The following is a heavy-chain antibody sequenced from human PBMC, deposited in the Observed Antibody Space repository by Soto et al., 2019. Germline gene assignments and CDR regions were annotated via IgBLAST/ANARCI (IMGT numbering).Heavy chain of an antibody. J-gene: IGHJ5*02. CDR2: IYYSGST. Sequence: PSETLSLTCTVSGGSISSYYWSWIRQPPGKGLEWIGYIYYSGSTNYNPSLKSRVTISLDKSNNQFSLRLTSMTAADTAVYYCATLPPRIVVVMTDLPTWGQGTLVTSPQ. CDR1: GGSISSYY. D-gene: IGHD2-15*01. CDR3: ATLPPRIVVVMTDLPT. V-gene: IGHV4-59*12.